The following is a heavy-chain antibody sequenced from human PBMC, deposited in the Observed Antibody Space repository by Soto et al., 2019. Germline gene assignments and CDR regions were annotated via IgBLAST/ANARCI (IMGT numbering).Heavy chain of an antibody. V-gene: IGHV1-8*01. CDR3: ARRAETNGWNGFGADKYYFDF. CDR1: GYTFTSYD. Sequence: VASVKVSCKASGYTFTSYDIYWVRQATGQGLEWMGWMNPNTGNSGYAQKFQGSVTMTSDTSISTAHMELSSLRSEDTAVYYCARRAETNGWNGFGADKYYFDFWGQGTLVTVSS. D-gene: IGHD1-1*01. J-gene: IGHJ4*02. CDR2: MNPNTGNS.